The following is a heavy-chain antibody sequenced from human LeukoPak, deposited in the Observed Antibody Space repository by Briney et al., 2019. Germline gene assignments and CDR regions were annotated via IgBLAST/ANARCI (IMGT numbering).Heavy chain of an antibody. CDR3: ASSPLWFGAQYYYMDV. Sequence: SETLSLTCTVSGGSISSSSYYWGWIRQPPGKGLEWIGSIYYSGSTYYNPSLKGRVTISVDTSKNQFSLKLSSVTAADTAVYYCASSPLWFGAQYYYMDVWGKGTTVTISS. D-gene: IGHD3-10*01. V-gene: IGHV4-39*07. J-gene: IGHJ6*03. CDR2: IYYSGST. CDR1: GGSISSSSYY.